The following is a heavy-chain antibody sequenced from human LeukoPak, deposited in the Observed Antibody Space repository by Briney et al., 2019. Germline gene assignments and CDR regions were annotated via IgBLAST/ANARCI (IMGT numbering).Heavy chain of an antibody. CDR1: GGSFSGYY. Sequence: SETLSLTCAVYGGSFSGYYWGWIRQPPGKGLEWIGEINHSGSTNYNPSLKSRVTISVDTSKNQFSLKLSSVTAADTAVYYCARIFGYDSSGYHELWGQGTLVTVSS. CDR2: INHSGST. D-gene: IGHD3-22*01. J-gene: IGHJ4*02. CDR3: ARIFGYDSSGYHEL. V-gene: IGHV4-34*01.